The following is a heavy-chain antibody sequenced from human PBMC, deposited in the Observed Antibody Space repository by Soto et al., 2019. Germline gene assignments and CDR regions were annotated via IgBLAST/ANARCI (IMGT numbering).Heavy chain of an antibody. CDR2: IYSGGST. V-gene: IGHV3-66*01. CDR3: AREDTIFIKDYYYYYMDV. D-gene: IGHD3-9*01. CDR1: GFTVSSNY. Sequence: GESLKISCAASGFTVSSNYMSWVRQAPGKGLEWVSVIYSGGSTYYADSVKGRFTISRDNSKNTLYLQMNSLRAEDTAVYYCAREDTIFIKDYYYYYMDVWGKGTTVTVSS. J-gene: IGHJ6*03.